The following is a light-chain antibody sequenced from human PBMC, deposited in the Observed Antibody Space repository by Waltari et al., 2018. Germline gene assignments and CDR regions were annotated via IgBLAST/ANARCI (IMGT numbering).Light chain of an antibody. V-gene: IGKV3-20*01. CDR1: QSIGRY. J-gene: IGKJ1*01. CDR2: GSS. CDR3: QNHERLPAV. Sequence: EIVLTQSPGTLSLSLGERATLSCRASQSIGRYLVWYQQKHGQAPRLLIYGSSSRAAGIPDRFSGSGSGTDFSLTISRLEPEDFAVYYCQNHERLPAVFGQGTKVEIK.